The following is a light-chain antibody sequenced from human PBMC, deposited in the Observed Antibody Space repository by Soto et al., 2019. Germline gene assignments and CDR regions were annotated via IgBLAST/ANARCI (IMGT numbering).Light chain of an antibody. V-gene: IGKV1-5*01. CDR3: PQYMSYS. Sequence: DIQVTQAPSSVSGSVGARDTITCRASQSISNWLAWYQQKPGTAPKLLIYHASTLESGVPSMFSGSGSGTEFTLTISSLQPDDFATYYCPQYMSYSFGQGTKVDIK. CDR2: HAS. CDR1: QSISNW. J-gene: IGKJ1*01.